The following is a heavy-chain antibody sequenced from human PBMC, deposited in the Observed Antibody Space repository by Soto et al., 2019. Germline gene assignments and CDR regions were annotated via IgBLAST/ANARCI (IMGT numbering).Heavy chain of an antibody. CDR2: IIPTFGTA. CDR3: ARLQGGDSSGYHPYYYYYYGMDV. D-gene: IGHD3-22*01. Sequence: QVQLVQSGAEVKKPGSSVKVSCKASGGTFSSYAISWVRQAPGQGLEWMGGIIPTFGTANYAQKFQGRVTITADESTSTAYMELSSLRSEDTAVYYCARLQGGDSSGYHPYYYYYYGMDVWGQGTTVTVSS. J-gene: IGHJ6*02. V-gene: IGHV1-69*12. CDR1: GGTFSSYA.